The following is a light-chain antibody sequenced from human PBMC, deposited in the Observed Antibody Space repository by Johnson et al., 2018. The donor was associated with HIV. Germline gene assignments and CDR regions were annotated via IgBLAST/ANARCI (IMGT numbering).Light chain of an antibody. CDR1: CSNIANNY. CDR3: GTWDTSLSAGGV. CDR2: ENN. Sequence: QSVLTQPPSVSAAPGQRVTISCSGSCSNIANNYVSWYQQLAGTAPKLLIYENNKRPSGIPDRFSGSKSGTSATLGITGLQTGDEADYYCGTWDTSLSAGGVFGSGTKVTVL. J-gene: IGLJ1*01. V-gene: IGLV1-51*02.